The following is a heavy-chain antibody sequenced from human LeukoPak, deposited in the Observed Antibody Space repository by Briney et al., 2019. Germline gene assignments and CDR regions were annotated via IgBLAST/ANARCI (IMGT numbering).Heavy chain of an antibody. CDR1: GGSISSGGYY. CDR3: ARGRDVGRSRGFIPYGMDV. Sequence: SETLSLTCTVSGGSISSGGYYWSWIRQPPGKGLEWIGEVSDGGGTDYNPSLKSRVTMSVDTSKNQFSLRLSSVTAADTAVYYCARGRDVGRSRGFIPYGMDVWGQGTTVIVSS. D-gene: IGHD3-10*01. V-gene: IGHV4-39*07. J-gene: IGHJ6*02. CDR2: VSDGGGT.